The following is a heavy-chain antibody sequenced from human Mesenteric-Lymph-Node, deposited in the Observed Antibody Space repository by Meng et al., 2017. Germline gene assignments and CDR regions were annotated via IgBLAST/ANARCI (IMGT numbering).Heavy chain of an antibody. V-gene: IGHV4-39*07. J-gene: IGHJ4*02. CDR1: GVSISSTTYY. Sequence: SETLSLTCSVSGVSISSTTYYWVWIRQPPGKGLEWIGRIYYSGTTYYNPSLQSRVTISVDTSKNQFSLKLSSVTAADTAVYYCARGYEYCSGGSCYSDRGYWGQGTLVTVSS. CDR3: ARGYEYCSGGSCYSDRGY. CDR2: IYYSGTT. D-gene: IGHD2-15*01.